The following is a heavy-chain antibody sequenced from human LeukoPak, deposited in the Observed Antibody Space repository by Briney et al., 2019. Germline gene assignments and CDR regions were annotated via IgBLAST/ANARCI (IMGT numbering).Heavy chain of an antibody. CDR2: INPNSGGT. J-gene: IGHJ5*02. Sequence: ASVKVSCXASGYTFIGYYMHWVRQAPGQGLEWMAWINPNSGGTNYAQKFQCRVTMTRDTSISTAYMELNRLRSDDTAVYYCARDQEAGDRFYNWFDPWGQGTLVTVSS. V-gene: IGHV1-2*02. CDR3: ARDQEAGDRFYNWFDP. D-gene: IGHD3-10*01. CDR1: GYTFIGYY.